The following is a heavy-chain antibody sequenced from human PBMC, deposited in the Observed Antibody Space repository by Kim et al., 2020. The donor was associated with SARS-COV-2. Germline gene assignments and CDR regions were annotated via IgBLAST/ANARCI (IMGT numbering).Heavy chain of an antibody. V-gene: IGHV4-30-2*04. Sequence: KTENTWYNPSLKSRVTISVDTSKNQFYLKLSSVTAADTAVYFCVRAFNHWGQGTLVTVSS. J-gene: IGHJ4*02. CDR3: VRAFNH. CDR2: KTENT.